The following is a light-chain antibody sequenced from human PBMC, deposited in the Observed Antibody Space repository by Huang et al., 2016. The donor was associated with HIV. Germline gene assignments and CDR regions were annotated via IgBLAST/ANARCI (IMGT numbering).Light chain of an antibody. CDR2: WAS. CDR3: QQYFSTPYT. CDR1: QSVLYSSNSKNY. V-gene: IGKV4-1*01. Sequence: DIVMTQSPDSLAVSLGERATINCKSSQSVLYSSNSKNYLAWYQQKPRQPPTLLIYWASTRASGVPDRFSGSGSGTDFTLTISSLQAEDVAVYYCQQYFSTPYTFGQGTELEIK. J-gene: IGKJ2*01.